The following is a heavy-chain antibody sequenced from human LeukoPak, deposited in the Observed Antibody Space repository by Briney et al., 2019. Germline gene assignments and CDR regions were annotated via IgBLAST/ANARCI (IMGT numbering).Heavy chain of an antibody. D-gene: IGHD6-13*01. CDR3: ARSSSWYQLAYYFDY. Sequence: SETLSLTCTVSGGSISSYYWSWIRQPPGKGLEWIGYIYYSGSTNYNPSLKSRVTISVDTSKNQFSLKLSSVTAADTAVYYCARSSSWYQLAYYFDYWGQGTLVTVSS. CDR2: IYYSGST. J-gene: IGHJ4*02. CDR1: GGSISSYY. V-gene: IGHV4-59*01.